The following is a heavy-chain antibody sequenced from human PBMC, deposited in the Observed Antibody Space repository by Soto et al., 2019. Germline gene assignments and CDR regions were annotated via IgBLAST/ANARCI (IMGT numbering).Heavy chain of an antibody. V-gene: IGHV1-46*01. Sequence: QVQLVQSGAEMKKPGASVKVSCKASAYTFTSYYMHWVRQAPGQGLEWIGIINPSGDTTRYAQRFQGRVIRTSATSTRTVSMELSSLRSEDTSVYYCARARCTSPNCYCEHGMAVWGQGTTVTVAS. CDR3: ARARCTSPNCYCEHGMAV. D-gene: IGHD2-2*01. J-gene: IGHJ6*02. CDR2: INPSGDTT. CDR1: AYTFTSYY.